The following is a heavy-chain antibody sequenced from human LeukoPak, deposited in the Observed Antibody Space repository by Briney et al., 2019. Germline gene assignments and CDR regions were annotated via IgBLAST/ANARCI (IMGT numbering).Heavy chain of an antibody. V-gene: IGHV4-34*01. CDR3: ARLLTCYYYYGMDV. D-gene: IGHD3-16*01. J-gene: IGHJ6*02. Sequence: SETLSLTCAVYGGSFSGYYWSWIRQPPGKGLEWIGEINHSGSTNYNPSLKSRVTISVDTSKNQFSLKLSSVTAADTAVYYCARLLTCYYYYGMDVWGQGTTVTVSS. CDR1: GGSFSGYY. CDR2: INHSGST.